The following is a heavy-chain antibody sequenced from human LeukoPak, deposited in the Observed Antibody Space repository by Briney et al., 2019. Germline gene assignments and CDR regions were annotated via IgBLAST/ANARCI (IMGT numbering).Heavy chain of an antibody. D-gene: IGHD3-3*01. CDR2: INPNTGGT. Sequence: ASVKVSCKASGYTFTGYYIHWVRQAPGQGLEWRGFINPNTGGTSYAQKFQARVTMTRDTSISTAYMELSGLRSDDTAVYYCARRYDFWSGYPTAFDYWGQGTLVTVSS. V-gene: IGHV1-2*02. CDR3: ARRYDFWSGYPTAFDY. J-gene: IGHJ4*02. CDR1: GYTFTGYY.